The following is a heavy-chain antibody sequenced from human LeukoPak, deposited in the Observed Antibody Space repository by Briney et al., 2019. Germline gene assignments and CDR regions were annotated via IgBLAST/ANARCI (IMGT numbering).Heavy chain of an antibody. CDR1: GYSFTSYW. CDR2: IYPGDSDT. Sequence: GESLKISCKGSGYSFTSYWIGWVRQMPGKGLEWMGIIYPGDSDTRYSPSFQGQVTISADKSISTANLQWSSLKASDTAMYYCARLGDYDILTGYYTGFDYWGQGTLVTVSS. CDR3: ARLGDYDILTGYYTGFDY. J-gene: IGHJ4*02. V-gene: IGHV5-51*01. D-gene: IGHD3-9*01.